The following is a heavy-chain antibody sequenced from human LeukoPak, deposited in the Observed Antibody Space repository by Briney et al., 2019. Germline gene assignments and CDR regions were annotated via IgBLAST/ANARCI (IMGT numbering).Heavy chain of an antibody. D-gene: IGHD3-10*01. CDR3: ARLYGSGRETSFDY. CDR2: IYSGGST. V-gene: IGHV3-53*01. Sequence: PGGSLRLSCAASGFTVSSNYMSWVRQAPGKGLEWVSVIYSGGSTYYADSVKGRFTISRDNSKNTLYLQMNSLRAEDTAVYYCARLYGSGRETSFDYWGQGTLVTVSS. CDR1: GFTVSSNY. J-gene: IGHJ4*02.